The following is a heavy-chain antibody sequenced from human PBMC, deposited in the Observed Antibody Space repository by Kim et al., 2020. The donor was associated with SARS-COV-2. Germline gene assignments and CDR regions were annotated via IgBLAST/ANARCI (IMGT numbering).Heavy chain of an antibody. J-gene: IGHJ4*02. CDR1: GGSISSDY. D-gene: IGHD3-22*01. CDR2: IYYIGKT. CDR3: AGDSSGRYFDF. Sequence: SETLSLTCTVSGGSISSDYWSWIRQPPGKALEWIGYIYYIGKTTYNPSLKSRVSISVDTSKTQFSLRLSSVTAADTSVYFCAGDSSGRYFDFLGQGILVT. V-gene: IGHV4-59*03.